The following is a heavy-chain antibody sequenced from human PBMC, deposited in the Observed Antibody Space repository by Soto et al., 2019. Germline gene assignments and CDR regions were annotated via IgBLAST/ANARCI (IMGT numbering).Heavy chain of an antibody. V-gene: IGHV1-69*08. CDR3: ARDTVVVVTAAKNFDI. CDR1: GGTFSSYT. CDR2: IIPILGIA. Sequence: QVQLVQSGAEVKKPGSSVKVSCKASGGTFSSYTISWVRQAPGQGLEWMGRIIPILGIANYAQKFQGRVTITADKSTSTAYMELSSLRSEDTAVYYCARDTVVVVTAAKNFDIWGTGTMVTVSS. J-gene: IGHJ3*02. D-gene: IGHD2-2*01.